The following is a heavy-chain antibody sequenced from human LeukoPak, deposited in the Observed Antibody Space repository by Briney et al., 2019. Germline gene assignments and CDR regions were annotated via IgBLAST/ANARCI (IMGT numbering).Heavy chain of an antibody. CDR3: AKGNTAMADFDY. CDR2: ISSSGNAM. J-gene: IGHJ4*02. D-gene: IGHD5-18*01. Sequence: KSGGSLRLSCSASGFTFSDYYMSWIRQAPGKGLEWVSYISSSGNAMYYADSVKGRSTISRDNAKNSLYLQMNSLRAEDTAVYYCAKGNTAMADFDYWGQGTLVTVSS. CDR1: GFTFSDYY. V-gene: IGHV3-11*04.